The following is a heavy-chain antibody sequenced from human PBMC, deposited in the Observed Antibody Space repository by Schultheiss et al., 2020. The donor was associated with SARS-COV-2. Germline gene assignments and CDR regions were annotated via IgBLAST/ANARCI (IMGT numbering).Heavy chain of an antibody. J-gene: IGHJ5*02. D-gene: IGHD3-16*01. CDR3: ARVGRDLGNWFDP. V-gene: IGHV4-59*10. CDR2: IYTSGST. Sequence: SETLSLTCAVYGGSFSGYYWSWIRQPPGKGLEWIGRIYTSGSTNYNPSLKSRVTMSVDTSKNQFSLKLSSVTAADTAVYYCARVGRDLGNWFDPWGQGTLVTVSS. CDR1: GGSFSGYY.